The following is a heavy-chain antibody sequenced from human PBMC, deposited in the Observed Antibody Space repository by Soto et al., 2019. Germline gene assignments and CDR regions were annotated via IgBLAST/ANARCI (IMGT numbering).Heavy chain of an antibody. CDR1: GFTFNNAW. J-gene: IGHJ4*02. V-gene: IGHV3-15*01. CDR3: ATEGYCTSTTCEAFDS. D-gene: IGHD2-2*01. CDR2: IKSKVDGETT. Sequence: PGGSLRLSCAASGFTFNNAWMSWVRQAPGKGLEWVGRIKSKVDGETTHYAAPVKGRFTISRDDSKNTVSLQMNSLKTEDTAVYYCATEGYCTSTTCEAFDSWGQGTLVTVSS.